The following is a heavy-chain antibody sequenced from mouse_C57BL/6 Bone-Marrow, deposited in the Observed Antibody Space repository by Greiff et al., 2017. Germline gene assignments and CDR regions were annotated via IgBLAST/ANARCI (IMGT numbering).Heavy chain of an antibody. CDR2: IHPNSGST. CDR3: ARPSLSWFAY. CDR1: GYTFTSYW. J-gene: IGHJ3*01. D-gene: IGHD6-1*01. Sequence: QVQLKESGAELVKPGASVKLSCKASGYTFTSYWMHWVKQRPGQGLEWIGMIHPNSGSTNYNEKFKSKATLTVDKSSSTAYMQLSSLTSEDSAVYYCARPSLSWFAYWGQGTLVTVSA. V-gene: IGHV1-64*01.